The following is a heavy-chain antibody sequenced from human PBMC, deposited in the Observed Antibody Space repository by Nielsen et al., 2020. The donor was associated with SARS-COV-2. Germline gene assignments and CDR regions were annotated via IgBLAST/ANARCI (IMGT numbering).Heavy chain of an antibody. D-gene: IGHD1-20*01. CDR1: GFTFSSYW. J-gene: IGHJ4*02. CDR2: INSDGSST. Sequence: GGSLRPSCAASGFTFSSYWMHWGRQAPGKGLVWVSRINSDGSSTSYADSVKGRFTISRDNAKNTLYLQMNSLRAEDTAVYYCARGAWITGIDYWGQGTLVTVSS. V-gene: IGHV3-74*01. CDR3: ARGAWITGIDY.